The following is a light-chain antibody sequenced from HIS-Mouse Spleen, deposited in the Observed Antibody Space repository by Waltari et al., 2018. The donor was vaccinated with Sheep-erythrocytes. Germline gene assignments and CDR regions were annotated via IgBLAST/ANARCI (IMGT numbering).Light chain of an antibody. CDR1: SSDVGGYNS. J-gene: IGLJ1*01. Sequence: QSALTQPRSVSGSPGQSVTIPCTGTSSDVGGYNSVSWYQQHPGKAPNLMIYDVSKRPSGVPDRFSGSKSGNTASLTISGLQAEDEADYYCCSYAGSYNHVFATGTKVTVL. CDR2: DVS. V-gene: IGLV2-11*01. CDR3: CSYAGSYNHV.